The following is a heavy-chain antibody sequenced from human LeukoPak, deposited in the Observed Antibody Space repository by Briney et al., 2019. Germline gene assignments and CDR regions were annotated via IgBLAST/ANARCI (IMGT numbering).Heavy chain of an antibody. V-gene: IGHV3-48*01. CDR3: ARDKEWELLYS. J-gene: IGHJ5*02. CDR1: GFTFSSYS. CDR2: ISSSSSTI. D-gene: IGHD1-26*01. Sequence: HPGGSLRRYCAASGFTFSSYSMNWVRQAPGKGLEWVSYISSSSSTIYYADSVKGRFTISRDNAKNSLYQQMNSLRAEDTAVYYCARDKEWELLYSWGQGTLVTVSS.